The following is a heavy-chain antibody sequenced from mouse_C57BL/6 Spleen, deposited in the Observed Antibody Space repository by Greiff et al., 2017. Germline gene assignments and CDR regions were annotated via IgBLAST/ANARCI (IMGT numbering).Heavy chain of an antibody. CDR3: ARIPSSSWYFDV. D-gene: IGHD1-1*01. V-gene: IGHV3-5*01. Sequence: DVHLVESGPGLVKPSQTVFLTCTVTGISITTGNYRWSWIRQFPGNKLEWIGYIYYSGTITYNPSLTSRTTITRDTPKNQFFLEMNSLTAEDTATYYCARIPSSSWYFDVWGTGTTVTVSS. J-gene: IGHJ1*03. CDR2: IYYSGTI. CDR1: GISITTGNYR.